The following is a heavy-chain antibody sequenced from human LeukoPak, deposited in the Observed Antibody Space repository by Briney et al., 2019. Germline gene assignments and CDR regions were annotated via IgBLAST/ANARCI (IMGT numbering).Heavy chain of an antibody. D-gene: IGHD6-25*01. CDR3: VKDHSSGLLG. CDR1: GFTFSSYG. Sequence: QPGRSLRLSCAASGFTFSSYGMHWVRQAPGKGLEWVAFIRYDGGSIYYADSVKGRFTISRDNSKDTLYVQMNSLRVEDTAVYHCVKDHSSGLLGWGQGTLVTVSS. CDR2: IRYDGGSI. J-gene: IGHJ4*02. V-gene: IGHV3-30*02.